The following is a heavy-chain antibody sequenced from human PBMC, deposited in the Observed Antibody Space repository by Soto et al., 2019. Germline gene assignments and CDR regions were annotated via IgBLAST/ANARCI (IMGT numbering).Heavy chain of an antibody. J-gene: IGHJ6*02. Sequence: GESLKISCKGSGYSFTSYWLGWVRQMPWKGLEWMGIIYPGDSDTRYSPYFQGQVTISADKSISTAYLQWSSLKASDTAMYYCARLRAARIYYYYGMDVWGQGTTVTVS. CDR3: ARLRAARIYYYYGMDV. CDR1: GYSFTSYW. V-gene: IGHV5-51*01. CDR2: IYPGDSDT. D-gene: IGHD6-6*01.